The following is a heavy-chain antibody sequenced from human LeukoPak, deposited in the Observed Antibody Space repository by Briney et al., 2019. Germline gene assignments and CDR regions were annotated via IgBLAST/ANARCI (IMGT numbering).Heavy chain of an antibody. CDR2: IYYSGSI. D-gene: IGHD3-10*01. CDR1: GGSISSYY. V-gene: IGHV4-59*01. CDR3: ARDGSGSTPFDY. Sequence: SETLSLTCTVSGGSISSYYWNWIRQPPGKGLEWIGYIYYSGSINYNPSLKSRVTISADTSKNQFSLKLRSVTAADTAVYYCARDGSGSTPFDYWGQGTLVTVSS. J-gene: IGHJ4*02.